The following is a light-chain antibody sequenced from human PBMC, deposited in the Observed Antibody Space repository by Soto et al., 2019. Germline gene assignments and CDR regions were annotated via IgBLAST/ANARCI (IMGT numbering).Light chain of an antibody. CDR2: DAS. Sequence: EIVLTQSPATLSLSPGERATLSCRASQSVSSYLAWYQQKPGQAPRLLIYDASNRATGIPARFSGSGSGTDFTLTISSLEPEDFAVYYCQQRINWHPTFGQGTKVDIK. J-gene: IGKJ1*01. CDR3: QQRINWHPT. CDR1: QSVSSY. V-gene: IGKV3-11*01.